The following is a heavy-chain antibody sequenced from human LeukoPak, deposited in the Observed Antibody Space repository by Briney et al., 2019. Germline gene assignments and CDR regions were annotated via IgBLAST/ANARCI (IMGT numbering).Heavy chain of an antibody. CDR1: GYTFTGYY. J-gene: IGHJ4*02. CDR2: TNPNSGGT. CDR3: ARASGGSSWYRG. D-gene: IGHD6-13*01. V-gene: IGHV1-2*02. Sequence: ASVKVSCKASGYTFTGYYMHWVRQAPGQGLEWMGWTNPNSGGTNYAQKFQGRVTMTRNTSISTAYMELSRLRSDDTAVYYCARASGGSSWYRGWGQGTLVTVSS.